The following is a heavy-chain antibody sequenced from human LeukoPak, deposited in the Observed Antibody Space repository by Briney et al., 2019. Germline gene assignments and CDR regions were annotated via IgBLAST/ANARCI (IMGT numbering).Heavy chain of an antibody. CDR2: MNPNSGNT. D-gene: IGHD3-22*01. J-gene: IGHJ4*02. CDR3: ARAHDSSGYPITDY. CDR1: GYTFTSYD. V-gene: IGHV1-8*01. Sequence: ASVKVSCKASGYTFTSYDINWVRQATGQGLEWMGWMNPNSGNTGYAQKFRGRVTMTRNTSISTAYMELSSLRSEDTAVYYCARAHDSSGYPITDYWGQGTLVTVSS.